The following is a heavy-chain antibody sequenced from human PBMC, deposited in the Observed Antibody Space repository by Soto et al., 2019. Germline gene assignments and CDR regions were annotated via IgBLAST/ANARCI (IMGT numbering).Heavy chain of an antibody. CDR2: IYYSGST. Sequence: KASETLSLTCTVSGGSISSYYWNWIRQPPGKGLEWIGYIYYSGSTNYNPSLKSRVAISVDTSKNQFSLKLGSVTAADTAVYYCAREGYSSGWYYFDYWGPGTLVTVSS. V-gene: IGHV4-59*01. D-gene: IGHD6-19*01. CDR1: GGSISSYY. J-gene: IGHJ4*02. CDR3: AREGYSSGWYYFDY.